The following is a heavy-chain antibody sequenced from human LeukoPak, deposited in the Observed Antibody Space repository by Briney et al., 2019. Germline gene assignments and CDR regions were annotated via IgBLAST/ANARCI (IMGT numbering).Heavy chain of an antibody. CDR2: IFPSGGEI. CDR3: ARGYCSGGSCYSGGIDY. CDR1: GFTFSTFA. D-gene: IGHD2-15*01. Sequence: GGSLRLSCAASGFTFSTFAMVWVRQPPGKGLEWVSSIFPSGGEIHYADSVRGRFTISRDNSKSTLSLQMNSLRAEDMAVYYCARGYCSGGSCYSGGIDYWGQGTLVTVSS. V-gene: IGHV3-23*01. J-gene: IGHJ4*02.